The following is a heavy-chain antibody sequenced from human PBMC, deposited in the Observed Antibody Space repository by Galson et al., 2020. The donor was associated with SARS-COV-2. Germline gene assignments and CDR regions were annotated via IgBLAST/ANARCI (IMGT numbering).Heavy chain of an antibody. CDR3: ARDPAPLYGDNYYYGMDV. CDR1: AGPMSSYY. CDR2: ISYSGSA. D-gene: IGHD4-17*01. J-gene: IGHJ6*02. Sequence: ETSETLSLTCSVSAGPMSSYYWSWIRQPPGKGLEWIGYISYSGSAHYNPSLRSRVTISVDLSKNQFSLKVTSVTAADTAVYYCARDPAPLYGDNYYYGMDVWGRGTTVTVSS. V-gene: IGHV4-59*01.